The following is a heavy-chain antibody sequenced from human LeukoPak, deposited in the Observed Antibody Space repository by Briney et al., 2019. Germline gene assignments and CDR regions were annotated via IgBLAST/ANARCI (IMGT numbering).Heavy chain of an antibody. V-gene: IGHV3-49*04. Sequence: GGSLRLYCTDSGFRFGGFALNWVRQAPGKGLEWVGFIRSKGHSRTTEYAASVEGRFTISRDYSKSIAYLQMNSLKTEDTAVYFCSRTQTEVGAKYYFDYWGQGTLVTVSS. J-gene: IGHJ4*02. CDR3: SRTQTEVGAKYYFDY. D-gene: IGHD1-26*01. CDR1: GFRFGGFA. CDR2: IRSKGHSRTT.